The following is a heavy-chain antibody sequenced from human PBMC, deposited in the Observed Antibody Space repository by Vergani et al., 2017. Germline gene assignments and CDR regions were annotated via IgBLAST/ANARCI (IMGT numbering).Heavy chain of an antibody. CDR3: AKDLGLWFGELEPDY. J-gene: IGHJ4*02. CDR1: GFTFSSYA. V-gene: IGHV3-23*01. D-gene: IGHD3-10*01. CDR2: ISGSGGST. Sequence: EVQLLESGGGLVQPGESLRVSCAVSGFTFSSYAMSWVRQAPGKGLEWVSSISGSGGSTYYADSVKGRFTISRDNSKNTLYLQMNSRGAEDTAVYYCAKDLGLWFGELEPDYWGQGTLVTVSS.